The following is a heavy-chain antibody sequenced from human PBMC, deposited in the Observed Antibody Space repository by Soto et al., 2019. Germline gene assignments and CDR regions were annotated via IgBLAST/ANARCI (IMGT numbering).Heavy chain of an antibody. CDR3: AKGAWLDDY. D-gene: IGHD6-19*01. CDR1: GFTFSTFP. V-gene: IGHV3-23*01. J-gene: IGHJ4*02. CDR2: ISESGAGT. Sequence: GGSLRLSCAASGFTFSTFPMSWVRRAPGKGLEWVSVISESGAGTYYVDSVKGRFTTSRDNSRNTLYLQMNSLRAEDTAVYYCAKGAWLDDYWGQGTLVTVSS.